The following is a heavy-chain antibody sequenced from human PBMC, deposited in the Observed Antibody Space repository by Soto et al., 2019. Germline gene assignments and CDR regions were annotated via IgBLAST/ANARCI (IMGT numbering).Heavy chain of an antibody. CDR1: GGTFSSYA. Sequence: GASVKVSCKASGGTFSSYAISWVRQAPGQGLEWMGGIIPIFGTANYAQKFQGRVTITADESTSTAYMELSSLRSEDTAVYYCARSQGPPYDFWSGYYPRGYYYYGMDVWGQGTTVTVSS. CDR3: ARSQGPPYDFWSGYYPRGYYYYGMDV. J-gene: IGHJ6*02. V-gene: IGHV1-69*13. D-gene: IGHD3-3*01. CDR2: IIPIFGTA.